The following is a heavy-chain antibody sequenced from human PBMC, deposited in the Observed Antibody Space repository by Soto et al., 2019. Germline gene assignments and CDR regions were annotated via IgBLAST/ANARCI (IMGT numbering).Heavy chain of an antibody. J-gene: IGHJ4*02. D-gene: IGHD2-21*02. CDR3: GSPHRRGRDWADY. Sequence: EVRLVESGGGLVQPGGSLRLSCAASGFTFGDHYMDWVRQAPGKGLEWVARSRNRQTGDTIEYAASVAGRFSISRAESASSVILQMNDLKTEDTAVYYCGSPHRRGRDWADYWGQGTRVTVSS. V-gene: IGHV3-72*01. CDR2: SRNRQTGDTI. CDR1: GFTFGDHY.